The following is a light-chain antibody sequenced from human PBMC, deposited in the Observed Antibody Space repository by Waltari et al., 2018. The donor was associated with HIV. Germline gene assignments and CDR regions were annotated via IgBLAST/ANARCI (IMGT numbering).Light chain of an antibody. V-gene: IGKV1-33*01. CDR2: DAS. CDR3: LHYEKIIPSLT. J-gene: IGKJ4*01. Sequence: DIQMTQSPSSLSASVGDRVTITCQASQDISDYLNWYQQKPGKAPKLLIDDASNLETGVPSRFTGSGSGTDFTFSISSLQPEDIATYYCLHYEKIIPSLTFRGGTKVDIK. CDR1: QDISDY.